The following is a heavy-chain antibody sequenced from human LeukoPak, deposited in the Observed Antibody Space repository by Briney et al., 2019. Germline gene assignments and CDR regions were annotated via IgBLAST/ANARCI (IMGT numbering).Heavy chain of an antibody. Sequence: GGSLRLSCAASGFTFSSYAMHWVRQAPGKGLEWVAVISYDGSNKYYADSVKGRFTISRDNAKNSLYLQMNSLRAEDTAVYYCARVGGSGSYGPPVDYWGQGTLVTVSS. CDR3: ARVGGSGSYGPPVDY. D-gene: IGHD3-10*01. V-gene: IGHV3-30*04. J-gene: IGHJ4*02. CDR1: GFTFSSYA. CDR2: ISYDGSNK.